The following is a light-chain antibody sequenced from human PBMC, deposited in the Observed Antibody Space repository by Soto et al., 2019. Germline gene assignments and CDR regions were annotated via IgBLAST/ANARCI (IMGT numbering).Light chain of an antibody. J-gene: IGKJ5*01. CDR2: GAS. V-gene: IGKV3D-15*01. CDR3: QQYNNWPPIT. CDR1: QSISSNF. Sequence: DIVLTHSPVSPSLSPGEGATLSCRAIQSISSNFLAWYQQKPGQAPRLLIYGASTRATGIPARFSGSGSGTEFTLTISSLQSEDFAVYYCQQYNNWPPITFGQGTRLQI.